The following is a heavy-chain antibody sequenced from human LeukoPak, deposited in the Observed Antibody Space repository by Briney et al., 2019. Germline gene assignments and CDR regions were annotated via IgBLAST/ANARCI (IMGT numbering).Heavy chain of an antibody. Sequence: HPGGSLRLSCTVSGFTFIGHWMNWVRQAPGKGLEWVANIKYDGTEKHYVASVEGRFTISRDNAKESVYLQMSNLRAEDTAVYYCATRHNLEYWGQGILVTVSS. V-gene: IGHV3-7*01. CDR3: ATRHNLEY. CDR2: IKYDGTEK. CDR1: GFTFIGHW. J-gene: IGHJ4*02.